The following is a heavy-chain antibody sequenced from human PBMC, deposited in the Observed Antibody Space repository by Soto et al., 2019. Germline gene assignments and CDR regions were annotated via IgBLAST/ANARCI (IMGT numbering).Heavy chain of an antibody. J-gene: IGHJ4*02. CDR3: ARTRPYSSGWYDY. D-gene: IGHD6-19*01. Sequence: SVKVSCKASGGTFSSYAISWVRQAPGQGLEWMGGIIPIFGTANYAQKFQGRVTITADESTSTAYMELSSLRSEDTAVYYCARTRPYSSGWYDYWGQGTLVTVSS. V-gene: IGHV1-69*13. CDR2: IIPIFGTA. CDR1: GGTFSSYA.